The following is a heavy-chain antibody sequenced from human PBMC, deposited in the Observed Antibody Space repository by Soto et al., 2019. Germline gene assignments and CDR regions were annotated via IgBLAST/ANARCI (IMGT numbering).Heavy chain of an antibody. J-gene: IGHJ4*02. CDR1: GFTFSMYW. CDR3: TRGPRSTSTGTGAF. V-gene: IGHV3-74*01. Sequence: LRLSCAASGFTFSMYWMHWVRQVPGKGPEWVSRINDDGSSTNYADSVKGRFTISRDNAKNTLYLQMNALRAEDTAVYYCTRGPRSTSTGTGAFWGQGTLVTVSS. CDR2: INDDGSST. D-gene: IGHD1-1*01.